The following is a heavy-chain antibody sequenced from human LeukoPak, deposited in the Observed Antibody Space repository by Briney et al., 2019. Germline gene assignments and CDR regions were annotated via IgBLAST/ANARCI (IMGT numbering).Heavy chain of an antibody. CDR3: ARARYSGYDFHYYYMDV. CDR2: ISAYNGNT. CDR1: GYTFTGYY. V-gene: IGHV1-18*04. J-gene: IGHJ6*03. D-gene: IGHD5-12*01. Sequence: GASVKVSCKASGYTFTGYYIHWVRQAPGQGLEWMGWISAYNGNTNYAQKLQGRVTMTTDTSTSTAYMELRSLRSDDTAVYYCARARYSGYDFHYYYMDVWGKGTTVTVSS.